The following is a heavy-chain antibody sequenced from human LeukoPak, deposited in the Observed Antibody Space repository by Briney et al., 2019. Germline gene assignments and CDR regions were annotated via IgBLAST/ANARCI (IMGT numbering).Heavy chain of an antibody. V-gene: IGHV4-4*07. D-gene: IGHD2-2*01. J-gene: IGHJ4*02. CDR1: GGSISSYY. CDR2: IYTSGST. Sequence: PSETVSLTCTVSGGSISSYYWSWIRQPAGKGLEWIGRIYTSGSTNYNPSLKSRVTMSVDTSKNQFSLKLSSVTAADTAVYYCARDIDCSSTSCLDYWGQGTLVTVSS. CDR3: ARDIDCSSTSCLDY.